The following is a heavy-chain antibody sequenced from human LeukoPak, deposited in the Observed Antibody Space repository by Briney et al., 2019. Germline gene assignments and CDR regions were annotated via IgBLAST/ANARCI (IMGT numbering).Heavy chain of an antibody. D-gene: IGHD1-1*01. J-gene: IGHJ4*02. V-gene: IGHV3-23*01. CDR2: LRGDGST. CDR3: AKASWVSNGDAVL. CDR1: GFTFSSYA. Sequence: PGGFLRLSCAASGFTFSSYAMSWVRQAPARGLEWVSSLRGDGSTFYADSVKGRFTLSRDESRNTVYFQLNSLRVEDTAVYYCAKASWVSNGDAVLWGQGTLVTVFS.